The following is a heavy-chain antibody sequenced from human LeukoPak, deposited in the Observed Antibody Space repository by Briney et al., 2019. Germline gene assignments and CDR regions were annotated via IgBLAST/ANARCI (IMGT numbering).Heavy chain of an antibody. V-gene: IGHV3-23*01. D-gene: IGHD5-18*01. Sequence: GGSLRLSCAASGFTFSSYAMNWVRQAPGKGLEWVSAISGSSGSTYYADSVKGRFTISRDNSKNTLYLQMNSPRAEDTAVYYCAKVAGYSYVGVYYFDYWGQGTLVTVSS. J-gene: IGHJ4*02. CDR3: AKVAGYSYVGVYYFDY. CDR1: GFTFSSYA. CDR2: ISGSSGST.